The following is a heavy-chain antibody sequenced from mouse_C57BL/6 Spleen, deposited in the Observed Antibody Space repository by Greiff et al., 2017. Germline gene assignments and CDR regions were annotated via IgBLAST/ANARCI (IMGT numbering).Heavy chain of an antibody. V-gene: IGHV6-3*01. CDR2: IRLKSDNYAT. Sequence: EVKLQESGGGLVQPGGSMKLSCVASGFTFSNYWMNWVRQSPEKGLEWVAQIRLKSDNYATHYAESVKGRFTISRDDSKSSVYLQMNNLRAEDTGIYYCTGPFYYGNYWYFDVWGTGTTVTVSS. CDR3: TGPFYYGNYWYFDV. J-gene: IGHJ1*03. D-gene: IGHD2-1*01. CDR1: GFTFSNYW.